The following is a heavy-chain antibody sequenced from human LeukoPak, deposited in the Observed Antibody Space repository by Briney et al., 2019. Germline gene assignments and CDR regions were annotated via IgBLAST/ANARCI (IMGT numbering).Heavy chain of an antibody. CDR2: INHRGSS. V-gene: IGHV4-34*01. J-gene: IGHJ5*02. CDR3: ARGSSFDGYCSAGACDAGYYDA. CDR1: GQSFSAYF. D-gene: IGHD2-15*01. Sequence: SSDTLSLTCAVYGQSFSAYFWNWLRQAPGKPLEYIGEINHRGSSHYNPSLKTRVTLSVDTSKDQFSLRLTSVTAADTAVYFCARGSSFDGYCSAGACDAGYYDAWGQGTPVTVSS.